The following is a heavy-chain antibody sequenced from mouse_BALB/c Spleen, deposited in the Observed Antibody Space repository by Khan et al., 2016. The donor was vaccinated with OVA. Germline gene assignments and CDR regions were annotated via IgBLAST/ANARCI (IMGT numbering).Heavy chain of an antibody. CDR3: ARHGYVAWFAY. J-gene: IGHJ3*01. D-gene: IGHD2-2*01. CDR1: GYSFTSYY. CDR2: IDPFNSGT. Sequence: VQLQQSGPELMKPGASVKISCKASGYSFTSYYIHWVKQSHGKSLEWIGYIDPFNSGTTYNQKFKGKATLTVDKSSSTAYMHLSSLTSEDSAVYYCARHGYVAWFAYWGQGTLVTVSA. V-gene: IGHV1S135*01.